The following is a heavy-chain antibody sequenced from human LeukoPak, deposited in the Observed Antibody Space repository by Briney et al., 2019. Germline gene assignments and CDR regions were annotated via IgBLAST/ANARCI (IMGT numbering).Heavy chain of an antibody. CDR2: IYSSGST. CDR3: AGGAAAGTIDY. CDR1: GGSISSYY. J-gene: IGHJ4*02. Sequence: SETLSLTCTVSGGSISSYYWSWVRQPPGQGLEWIGLIYSSGSTNCNPPLMSGVTISINTSTTQSSLKLSSVTAAETAVYYCAGGAAAGTIDYWGQGTLVTVSS. D-gene: IGHD6-13*01. V-gene: IGHV4-59*12.